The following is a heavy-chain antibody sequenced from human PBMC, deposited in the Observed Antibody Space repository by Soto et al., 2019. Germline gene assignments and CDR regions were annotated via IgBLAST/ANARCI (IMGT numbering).Heavy chain of an antibody. D-gene: IGHD5-18*01. V-gene: IGHV4-31*03. CDR2: IYYSGNT. J-gene: IGHJ6*02. CDR3: ARDRLMATAGTARHYFGLDV. CDR1: GGSIRSGGYD. Sequence: TLSLTCTVAGGSIRSGGYDWSWVRQNPRKGLEWIGNIYYSGNTYYNPSLKSRLTSSVDTSKSQFSLHLSPVTAADTAVYYCARDRLMATAGTARHYFGLDVWGQGTTVTVSS.